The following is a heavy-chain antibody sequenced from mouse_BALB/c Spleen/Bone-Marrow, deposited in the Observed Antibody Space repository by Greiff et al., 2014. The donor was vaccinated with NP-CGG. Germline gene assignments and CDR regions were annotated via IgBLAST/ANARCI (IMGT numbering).Heavy chain of an antibody. CDR1: GFTFSSYA. CDR2: ISSGGSYT. Sequence: EVKLVESGGGLVKPGGSLKLSCAASGFTFSSYAMPWVRQSPDKRLEWVAEISSGGSYTYYPDTVTGRFTISRDNAKNTLYLEMSSLRSEDTAMYYCASGDVYFAYWGQGTLVTVSA. CDR3: ASGDVYFAY. J-gene: IGHJ3*01. V-gene: IGHV5-9-4*01.